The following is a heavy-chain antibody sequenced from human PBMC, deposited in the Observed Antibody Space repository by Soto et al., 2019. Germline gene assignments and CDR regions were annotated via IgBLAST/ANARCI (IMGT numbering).Heavy chain of an antibody. Sequence: SETLSLTCTVSGGSISSYYWSWIRQPAGKGLEWIGRIYTSGSTNYNPSLKSRVTMSVDTSKNQFSLKLSSVTAADTAVYYCATLSSIAARPGYYYYYGMDVWGQGTTVTVSS. CDR2: IYTSGST. CDR1: GGSISSYY. J-gene: IGHJ6*02. D-gene: IGHD6-6*01. CDR3: ATLSSIAARPGYYYYYGMDV. V-gene: IGHV4-4*07.